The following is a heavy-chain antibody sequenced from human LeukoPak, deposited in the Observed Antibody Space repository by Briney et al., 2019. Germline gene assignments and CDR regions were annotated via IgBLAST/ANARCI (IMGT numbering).Heavy chain of an antibody. CDR1: GFTFSSCA. CDR3: AKSPMIVVVLLPASFDY. J-gene: IGHJ4*02. V-gene: IGHV3-23*01. Sequence: GGSLRLSCAASGFTFSSCAMSWVRQAPGKGLEWVSAISGSGGSTYYADSVKGRFTISRDNSKNTLYLQMNSLRAEDTAVYYCAKSPMIVVVLLPASFDYWGQGTLVTVSS. D-gene: IGHD3-22*01. CDR2: ISGSGGST.